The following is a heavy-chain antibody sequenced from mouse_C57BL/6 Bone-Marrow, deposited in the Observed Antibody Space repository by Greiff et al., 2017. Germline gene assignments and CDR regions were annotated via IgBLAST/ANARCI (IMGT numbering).Heavy chain of an antibody. CDR2: ISYDGSN. J-gene: IGHJ4*01. Sequence: VQLKESGPGLVKPSQSLSLTCSVTGYSITSGYYWNWIRQFPGNKLEWMGYISYDGSNNYNPSLKNRISITRDTSKNQFFLKLNSVTTEDTATYYCARAYYWAMDYWGQGTSVTVSS. CDR1: GYSITSGYY. CDR3: ARAYYWAMDY. V-gene: IGHV3-6*01.